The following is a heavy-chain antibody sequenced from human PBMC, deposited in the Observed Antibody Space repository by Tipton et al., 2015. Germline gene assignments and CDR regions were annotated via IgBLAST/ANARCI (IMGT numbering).Heavy chain of an antibody. J-gene: IGHJ4*02. CDR3: ARQDCFKNVCYTVNY. CDR2: IYPGDSDT. D-gene: IGHD3-16*02. V-gene: IGHV5-51*01. CDR1: GYSFTGYW. Sequence: QSGAEVKKPGESLKISCKGSGYSFTGYWIGWVRQMPGKGLEWMGTIYPGDSDTKYSPSFQGQVTISVDNSISTAYLQWGGLKASDTAMYYCARQDCFKNVCYTVNYWGQGTLVTVSS.